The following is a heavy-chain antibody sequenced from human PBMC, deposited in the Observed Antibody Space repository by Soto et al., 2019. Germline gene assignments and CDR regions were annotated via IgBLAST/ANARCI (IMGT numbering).Heavy chain of an antibody. Sequence: GASVKVSCKASGGTFSSYAISWVRQAPGQGLEWMGGIIPIFGTANYAQKFQGRVTITADESTSTAYMELSSLRSEDTAVYYCARTVEDPNPPVLRYFDWLPPTWFDPWGQGTLVTVSS. CDR2: IIPIFGTA. CDR1: GGTFSSYA. D-gene: IGHD3-9*01. CDR3: ARTVEDPNPPVLRYFDWLPPTWFDP. V-gene: IGHV1-69*13. J-gene: IGHJ5*02.